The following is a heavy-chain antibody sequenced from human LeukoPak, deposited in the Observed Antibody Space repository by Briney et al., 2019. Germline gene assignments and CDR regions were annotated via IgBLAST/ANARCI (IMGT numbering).Heavy chain of an antibody. CDR1: GYSFTSYW. Sequence: GESLKISCKGSGYSFTSYWIGWVRQMPGKGLEWMGIIYPGDSDTTYSPSFQGQVTISTDKSISTAYLQWSSLKASDTAMYYCARRDGYCSSTSCYADYYYGMDVWGQGTTVTVSS. CDR3: ARRDGYCSSTSCYADYYYGMDV. J-gene: IGHJ6*02. CDR2: IYPGDSDT. D-gene: IGHD2-2*01. V-gene: IGHV5-51*01.